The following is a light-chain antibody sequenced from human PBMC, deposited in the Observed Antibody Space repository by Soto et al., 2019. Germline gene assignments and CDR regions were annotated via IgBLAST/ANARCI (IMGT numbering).Light chain of an antibody. CDR2: EVV. CDR3: QSYDSSLSAYV. V-gene: IGLV2-8*01. Sequence: QAALTHPPSASGSPGQSVTISCTGTKSDIGVYNFVSWYQHHPGKAPRLIIYEVVQRPSGVPDRFSGSKSGTSASLAITGLQAEDEADYYCQSYDSSLSAYVFGTGTKVTV. J-gene: IGLJ1*01. CDR1: KSDIGVYNF.